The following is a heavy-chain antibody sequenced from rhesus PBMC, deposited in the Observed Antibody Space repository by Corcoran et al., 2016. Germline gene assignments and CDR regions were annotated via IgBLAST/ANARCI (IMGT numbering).Heavy chain of an antibody. J-gene: IGHJ4*01. D-gene: IGHD3-9*01. V-gene: IGHV4-57*01. Sequence: QLQLQESGPGLVKPSETLSLTCAVSGGSVSSGNWWSWSRQPPGEGVGGMGRISGSGGSTSYNPSLTSRVTISTDTSKNQFSLKVSSVTAADTAVYYCTRDLTRMITGYYYTSPGYWGQGVLVTVSS. CDR1: GGSVSSGNW. CDR3: TRDLTRMITGYYYTSPGY. CDR2: ISGSGGST.